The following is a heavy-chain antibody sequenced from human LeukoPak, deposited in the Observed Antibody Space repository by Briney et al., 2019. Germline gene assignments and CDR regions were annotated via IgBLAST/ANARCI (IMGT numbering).Heavy chain of an antibody. J-gene: IGHJ5*02. CDR2: IYYTGST. D-gene: IGHD1-26*01. V-gene: IGHV4-34*01. Sequence: PSETLSLTCAVYGGSFSGYYWGWIRQPPGRGLEWIGSIYYTGSTYYSPSLKSRVTISVDTSKNQFSLRLSSVTAADTAVYYCARDSGSSPSDWFDPWGQGTLVTVSS. CDR3: ARDSGSSPSDWFDP. CDR1: GGSFSGYY.